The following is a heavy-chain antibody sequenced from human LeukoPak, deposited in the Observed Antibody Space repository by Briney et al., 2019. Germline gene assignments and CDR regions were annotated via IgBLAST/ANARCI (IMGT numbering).Heavy chain of an antibody. J-gene: IGHJ4*02. CDR3: AREDCSGGSCYSAPYY. V-gene: IGHV1-69*04. D-gene: IGHD2-15*01. CDR2: IIPILGIA. CDR1: GGTFSSYA. Sequence: SVKXSCKASGGTFSSYAISWVRQAPGQGLGWMGRIIPILGIANYAQKFQGRVTITADKSTSTAYMELSSLRSEDTAVYYCAREDCSGGSCYSAPYYWGQGTLVTVSS.